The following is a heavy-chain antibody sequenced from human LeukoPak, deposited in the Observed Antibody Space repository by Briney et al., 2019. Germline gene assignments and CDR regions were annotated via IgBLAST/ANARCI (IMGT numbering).Heavy chain of an antibody. CDR1: GFTFSSYG. D-gene: IGHD6-19*01. CDR2: ISSTSTAI. J-gene: IGHJ4*02. Sequence: PGGSLRLSCAASGFTFSSYGMNWIRQAPGKGLEWISHISSTSTAIYYADSVEGRFTISRDNAKNSLSLQMSSLRDEDTAVYYCVTAAVAGTVYWGQGTLVTVSS. V-gene: IGHV3-48*02. CDR3: VTAAVAGTVY.